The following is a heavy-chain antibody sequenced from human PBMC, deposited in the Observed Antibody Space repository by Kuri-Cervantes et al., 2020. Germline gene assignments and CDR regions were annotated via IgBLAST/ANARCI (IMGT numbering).Heavy chain of an antibody. CDR1: GYTFTTYD. V-gene: IGHV1-46*01. CDR2: INPSGGST. CDR3: ARDGIAAAPPNAFDY. D-gene: IGHD6-13*01. Sequence: ASVKVSCKASGYTFTTYDINWVRQATGQGLEWMGIINPSGGSTSYAQKFQGRVTITADKSTSTAYMELSSLRSEDTAVYYCARDGIAAAPPNAFDYWGQGTLVTVSS. J-gene: IGHJ4*02.